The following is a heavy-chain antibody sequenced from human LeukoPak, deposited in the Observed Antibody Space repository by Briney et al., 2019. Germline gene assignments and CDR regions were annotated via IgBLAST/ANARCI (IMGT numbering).Heavy chain of an antibody. Sequence: PGGSLRLSCAASGFTFSSYAMSWVRQAPGKGLEWVSAISGSGGSTYYADSVKGRFTISRDNSKNTLYLQMNSLRAEDTAVYYCAKDPYYCSSTSCYTRNNWFDPWGQGTLVTVSS. CDR3: AKDPYYCSSTSCYTRNNWFDP. D-gene: IGHD2-2*02. J-gene: IGHJ5*02. CDR2: ISGSGGST. V-gene: IGHV3-23*01. CDR1: GFTFSSYA.